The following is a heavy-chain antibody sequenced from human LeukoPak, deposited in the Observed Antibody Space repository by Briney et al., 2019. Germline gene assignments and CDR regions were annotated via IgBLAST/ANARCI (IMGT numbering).Heavy chain of an antibody. Sequence: SETLSLTCTVSGYSISSGYYWGWIRQPPGKGLEWIGSIYHSGSTYYNPSLKSRVTISVDTSKNQFSLKLSSVTAADTAVYYCARALGDLSSWYDAFDIWGQGTMVTVSS. D-gene: IGHD6-13*01. CDR2: IYHSGST. V-gene: IGHV4-38-2*02. CDR1: GYSISSGYY. CDR3: ARALGDLSSWYDAFDI. J-gene: IGHJ3*02.